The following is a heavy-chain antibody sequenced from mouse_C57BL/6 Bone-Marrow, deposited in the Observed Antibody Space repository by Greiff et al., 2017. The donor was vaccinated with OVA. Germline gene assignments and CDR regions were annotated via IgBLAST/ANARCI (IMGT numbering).Heavy chain of an antibody. J-gene: IGHJ3*01. V-gene: IGHV1-77*01. Sequence: QVQLQQSGAELARPGASVKLSCKASGYTFTDYYINWVKQRTGQGLEWIGEIYPGSGNTYYNEKFKGKATLTADKSSSTAYMQLSSLTSEDSAVYFCATGTWFDYWGQGTLVTVSA. CDR3: ATGTWFDY. CDR2: IYPGSGNT. D-gene: IGHD4-1*01. CDR1: GYTFTDYY.